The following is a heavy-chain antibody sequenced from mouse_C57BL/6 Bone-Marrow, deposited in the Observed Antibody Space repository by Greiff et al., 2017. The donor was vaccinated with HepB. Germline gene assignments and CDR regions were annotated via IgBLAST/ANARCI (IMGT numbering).Heavy chain of an antibody. CDR1: GYTFTSYW. J-gene: IGHJ3*01. CDR2: IDPNSGGT. CDR3: APWIDDDDGGFAY. D-gene: IGHD2-4*01. V-gene: IGHV1-72*01. Sequence: VQLQQPGAELVKPGASVKLSCKASGYTFTSYWMHWVKQRPGRGLEWIGRIDPNSGGTKYNEKFKSKATLTVDKPSSTAYMELSSLTSEDSAVYYCAPWIDDDDGGFAYWGQGTLVTVSA.